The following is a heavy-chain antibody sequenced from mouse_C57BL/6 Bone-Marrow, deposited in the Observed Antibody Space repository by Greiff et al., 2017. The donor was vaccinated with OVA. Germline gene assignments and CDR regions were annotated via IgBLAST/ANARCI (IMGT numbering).Heavy chain of an antibody. J-gene: IGHJ2*01. CDR3: TAYYSLDY. Sequence: EVQLQQSGAALVMPGASVQLSCTASGFNLKDDYMHWVKQRPEQGLEWIGWIDPDNGDTEYASKFQGKATITAYTSSNTAYLQLSSLTSEVTAVYYCTAYYSLDYWGRGTTLTVSS. V-gene: IGHV14-4*01. CDR1: GFNLKDDY. D-gene: IGHD2-12*01. CDR2: IDPDNGDT.